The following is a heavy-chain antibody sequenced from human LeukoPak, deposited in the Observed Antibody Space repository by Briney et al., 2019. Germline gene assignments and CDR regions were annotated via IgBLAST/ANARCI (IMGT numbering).Heavy chain of an antibody. CDR3: ARLFVGAAAGTVDY. D-gene: IGHD6-13*01. J-gene: IGHJ4*02. CDR2: ISAYNGNT. CDR1: GYTFTSYG. V-gene: IGHV1-18*01. Sequence: ASVKVSCKASGYTFTSYGISWVRQAPGQGLEWMGWISAYNGNTNYAQKLQGRVTMTTDTSTSTAYMELRSLRSEDTAVYYCARLFVGAAAGTVDYWGQGTLVTVSS.